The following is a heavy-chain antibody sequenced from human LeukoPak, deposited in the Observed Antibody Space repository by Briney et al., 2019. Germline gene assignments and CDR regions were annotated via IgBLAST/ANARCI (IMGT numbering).Heavy chain of an antibody. V-gene: IGHV3-48*03. CDR1: GFTFTSYA. J-gene: IGHJ6*03. Sequence: KAGGSLRLSCAASGFTFTSYAMSWVRQAPGKGLEWVSYISSSGSTIYYADSVKGRFTISRDNAKNSLYLQMNSLRAEDTAVYYCVRSGSSSWYVYYYYYMDVWGKGTTVTISS. D-gene: IGHD6-13*01. CDR2: ISSSGSTI. CDR3: VRSGSSSWYVYYYYYMDV.